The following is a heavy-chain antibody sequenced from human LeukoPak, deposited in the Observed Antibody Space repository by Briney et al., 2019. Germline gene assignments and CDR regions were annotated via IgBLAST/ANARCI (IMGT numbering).Heavy chain of an antibody. CDR1: GYTFTGYY. CDR3: AKAGGATITIDY. CDR2: INPKSGGA. V-gene: IGHV1-2*02. Sequence: ASVKVSCKASGYTFTGYYMYWVRQAPGQGLEWMGWINPKSGGANYAQKFQGRVTTTRDTSISTAYMEMSSLRSDDTAVYYCAKAGGATITIDYWGQGTLVTVSS. J-gene: IGHJ4*02. D-gene: IGHD5-24*01.